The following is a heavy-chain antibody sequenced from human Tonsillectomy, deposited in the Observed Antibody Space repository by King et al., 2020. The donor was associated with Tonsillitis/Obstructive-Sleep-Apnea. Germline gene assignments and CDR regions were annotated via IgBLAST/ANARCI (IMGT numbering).Heavy chain of an antibody. V-gene: IGHV3-7*03. CDR1: GFSLSSYW. CDR3: ARVGRKEVWSLYH. CDR2: IKQGGNEK. J-gene: IGHJ4*02. D-gene: IGHD3-10*01. Sequence: VQLVESGGGLVQPGGSLRLSCAASGFSLSSYWMSWVRQAPGKGLEWVANIKQGGNEKYYVDSVKGRFTISRDNTKNSLYLQMNSLRDEDAAVYYCARVGRKEVWSLYHWGQGTLVTVSS.